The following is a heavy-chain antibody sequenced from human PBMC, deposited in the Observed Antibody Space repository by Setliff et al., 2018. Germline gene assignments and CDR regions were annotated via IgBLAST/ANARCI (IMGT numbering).Heavy chain of an antibody. CDR1: GGSISSSGHSSGSYY. CDR3: GRGFSRIEGWGNWFDP. V-gene: IGHV4-39*01. Sequence: SETLSLTCTVSGGSISSSGHSSGSYYWAWIRQPPGKGLEWIGRIYDSGSSNYNASLKSRLIITRDTSKNQISLKLTYVTAADTAVYYCGRGFSRIEGWGNWFDPWGQGILVTVSS. D-gene: IGHD2-15*01. CDR2: IYDSGSS. J-gene: IGHJ5*02.